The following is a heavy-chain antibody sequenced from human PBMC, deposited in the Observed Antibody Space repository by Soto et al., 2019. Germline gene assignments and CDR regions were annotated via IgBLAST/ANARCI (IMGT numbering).Heavy chain of an antibody. V-gene: IGHV4-34*01. CDR2: INHSGST. D-gene: IGHD2-15*01. CDR1: GGSFSGYY. J-gene: IGHJ6*03. CDR3: ARGQRYCSGGSCYSNYYYYMDV. Sequence: SETLSLTCAVYGGSFSGYYWSWIRQPPGKGLEWIGEINHSGSTNYNPSLKSRVTISVDTSKNQFSLKLSSVTAADTAVYYCARGQRYCSGGSCYSNYYYYMDVWGKGTTVTVSS.